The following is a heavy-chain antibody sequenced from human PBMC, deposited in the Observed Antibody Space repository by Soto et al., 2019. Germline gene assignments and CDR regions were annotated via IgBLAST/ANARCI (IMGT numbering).Heavy chain of an antibody. D-gene: IGHD3-10*01. CDR2: INSDGRST. J-gene: IGHJ4*02. CDR1: GFTFSSYW. Sequence: EVQLVESGGGLVQPGGSLRLSCAASGFTFSSYWMHWVSQAPGKGLVWVSRINSDGRSTSYADSVKGRFTISRDNAKNTLYLQTNSLRAEDTAVYYCASYYGSGIYHPKYWGQGTLVTVAS. V-gene: IGHV3-74*01. CDR3: ASYYGSGIYHPKY.